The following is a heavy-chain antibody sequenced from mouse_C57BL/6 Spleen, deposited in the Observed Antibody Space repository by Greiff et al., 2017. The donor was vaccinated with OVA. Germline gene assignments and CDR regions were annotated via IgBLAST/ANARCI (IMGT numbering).Heavy chain of an antibody. CDR3: ARHRDYYGSSDAMDY. CDR2: IWSDGST. J-gene: IGHJ4*01. CDR1: GFSLTSYG. V-gene: IGHV2-6-1*01. D-gene: IGHD1-1*01. Sequence: VMLVESGPGLVAPSQSLSITCTVSGFSLTSYGVHWVRQPPGKGLEWLVVIWSDGSTTYNSALKSRLSISKDNSKSQVFLKMNSLQTDDTAMYYCARHRDYYGSSDAMDYWGQGTSVTVSS.